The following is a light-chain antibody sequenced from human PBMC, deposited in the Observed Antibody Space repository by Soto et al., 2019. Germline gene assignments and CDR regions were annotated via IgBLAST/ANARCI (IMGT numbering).Light chain of an antibody. CDR2: AAS. J-gene: IGKJ1*01. V-gene: IGKV1-39*01. CDR1: QDIRSY. CDR3: QQSYSSPPT. Sequence: DIQLTQAPSFLSASAGDTVTITCRASQDIRSYLAWYQQKAGKAPKLLIFAASSLQSGVPSRFSGSRSGPDFTLTISSLQPEDFATYYCQQSYSSPPTFGQGTKVDIK.